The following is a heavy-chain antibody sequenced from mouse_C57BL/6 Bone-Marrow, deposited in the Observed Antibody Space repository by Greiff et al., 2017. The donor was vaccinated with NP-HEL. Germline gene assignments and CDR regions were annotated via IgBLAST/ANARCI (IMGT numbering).Heavy chain of an antibody. Sequence: VQLQQSGPELVKPGASVKMSCKASGYTFTDYNMHWVKQSHGKSLEWIGYINPNNGGTSYNQKFKGKATLTVNKSSSTAYMELRSLTSEDSAVYYCAVYYYGSTDYWGQGTTLTVSS. CDR1: GYTFTDYN. CDR3: AVYYYGSTDY. V-gene: IGHV1-22*01. D-gene: IGHD1-1*01. J-gene: IGHJ2*01. CDR2: INPNNGGT.